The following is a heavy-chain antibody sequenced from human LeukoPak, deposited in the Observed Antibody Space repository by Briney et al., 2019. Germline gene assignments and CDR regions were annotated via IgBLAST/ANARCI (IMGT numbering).Heavy chain of an antibody. V-gene: IGHV4-39*01. CDR2: IYYSGST. D-gene: IGHD1-1*01. Sequence: SETLSLTCTVSGGSLSSSSYYWGWIRQPPGKGLEWIGSIYYSGSTYYNPSLKSRVAISVDTSKNQFSLKLSSVTAADTAVYYCASSTQPGYYGMDVWGQGTTVTVSS. J-gene: IGHJ6*02. CDR3: ASSTQPGYYGMDV. CDR1: GGSLSSSSYY.